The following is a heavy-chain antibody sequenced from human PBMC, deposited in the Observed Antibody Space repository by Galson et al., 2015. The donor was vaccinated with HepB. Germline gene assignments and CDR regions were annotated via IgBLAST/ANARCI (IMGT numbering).Heavy chain of an antibody. CDR1: GFTVSSNY. CDR3: AREIKGYGIGMDV. CDR2: IYSGGST. V-gene: IGHV3-66*02. Sequence: SLRLSCAASGFTVSSNYMSWVRQAPGKGLEWVSVIYSGGSTYYADSVKGRFTISRDNSKNTLYLQMNSLRAEDTAVYYCAREIKGYGIGMDVWGQGTTVTVSS. D-gene: IGHD3-16*01. J-gene: IGHJ6*02.